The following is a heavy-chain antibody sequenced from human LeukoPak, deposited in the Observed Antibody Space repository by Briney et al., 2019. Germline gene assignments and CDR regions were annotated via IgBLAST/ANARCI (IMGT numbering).Heavy chain of an antibody. V-gene: IGHV4-39*01. CDR1: GGSISSSTSY. CDR2: ISYSGST. CDR3: ARQTATDGSSFDY. J-gene: IGHJ4*02. Sequence: SQTLSLTCTVSGGSISSSTSYWGWIRQPPGKGLGWVGSISYSGSTYYNPSLKSRLTISLDTSKKQFSLKLSSVTAADTALYFCARQTATDGSSFDYWGQGTLVTVSS. D-gene: IGHD3-10*01.